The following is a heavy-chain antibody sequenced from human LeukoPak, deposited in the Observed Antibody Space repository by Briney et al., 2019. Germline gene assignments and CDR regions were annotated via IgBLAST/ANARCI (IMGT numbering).Heavy chain of an antibody. V-gene: IGHV5-51*01. D-gene: IGHD6-19*01. CDR3: ARQTSSGWYGFDY. CDR1: GYSFTSYW. J-gene: IGHJ4*02. CDR2: IYPGDSDT. Sequence: GESLKISCKGSGYSFTSYWIGWVRQMPGKGLEWMGIIYPGDSDTRYSPSFQGQVTISADKSISTAYLQWGSLKASDTAMYYCARQTSSGWYGFDYWGQGTLVTVSS.